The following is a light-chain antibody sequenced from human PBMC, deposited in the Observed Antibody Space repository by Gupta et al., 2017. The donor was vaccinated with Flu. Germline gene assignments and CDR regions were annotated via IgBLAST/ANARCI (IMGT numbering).Light chain of an antibody. J-gene: IGLJ3*02. V-gene: IGLV2-11*03. CDR3: CSYAGTFTFV. CDR1: STDVGHYDY. Sequence: TSTDVGHYDYVSWDQQHPGKAPKLMLYGVTTRPSGVPDRFSGSKSGNTASLAISGLQAEDEANYYCCSYAGTFTFVFGGGTKLTVL. CDR2: GVT.